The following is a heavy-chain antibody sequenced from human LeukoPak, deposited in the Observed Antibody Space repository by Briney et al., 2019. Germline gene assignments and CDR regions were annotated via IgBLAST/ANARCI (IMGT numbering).Heavy chain of an antibody. CDR1: GGSISSGSYY. J-gene: IGHJ4*02. V-gene: IGHV4-61*02. CDR2: IYTSEST. D-gene: IGHD4-17*01. Sequence: PSETLSLTCTVSGGSISSGSYYWSWIRQPAGKGLEWIGRIYTSESTNYNPSLKSRVTITVDTSKNQFSLKLSSVTAADTAVYYCAGHYGDYSPFDYWGQGTLVTVSS. CDR3: AGHYGDYSPFDY.